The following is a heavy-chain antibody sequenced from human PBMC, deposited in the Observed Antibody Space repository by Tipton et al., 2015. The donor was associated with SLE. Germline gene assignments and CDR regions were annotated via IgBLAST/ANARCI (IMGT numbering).Heavy chain of an antibody. CDR2: INHSGST. D-gene: IGHD3-10*01. Sequence: TLSLTCAVYGGSFSAYYWSWIRQPPGKGLEWIGEINHSGSTHYNPSLKSRVTISVDTSKNQFSLKLSSVTAADTAVYYCARDNGSGWAQGTLVTVSS. J-gene: IGHJ4*02. CDR3: ARDNGSG. CDR1: GGSFSAYY. V-gene: IGHV4-34*01.